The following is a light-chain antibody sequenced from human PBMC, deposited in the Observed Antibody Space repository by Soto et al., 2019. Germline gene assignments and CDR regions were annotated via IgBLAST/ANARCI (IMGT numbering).Light chain of an antibody. J-gene: IGKJ1*01. V-gene: IGKV1-39*01. CDR2: AAS. Sequence: QMTQSPSSLSASVGEKIIITCRASRDVGSDVSWYQQKPGQAPKLLIYAASNLYTGVPSRFSGSGSGTDFTLTISSLQPEDFATYYCQQSYSTPVTFGQGTKVDIK. CDR1: RDVGSD. CDR3: QQSYSTPVT.